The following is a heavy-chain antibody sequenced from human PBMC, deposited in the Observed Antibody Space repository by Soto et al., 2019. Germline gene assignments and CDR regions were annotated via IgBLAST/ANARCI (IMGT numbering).Heavy chain of an antibody. Sequence: GGSLRLSCVASGFTFRSYNMNWVRQAPGKGLEWVSFISGSGTTIYYADSVKGRFTISRDNAKNALFLQMNSLRDEDTAVYYCTTDPVTMIVVVPSSGWGQGTLVTVSS. D-gene: IGHD3-22*01. CDR2: ISGSGTTI. CDR3: TTDPVTMIVVVPSSG. J-gene: IGHJ4*02. CDR1: GFTFRSYN. V-gene: IGHV3-48*02.